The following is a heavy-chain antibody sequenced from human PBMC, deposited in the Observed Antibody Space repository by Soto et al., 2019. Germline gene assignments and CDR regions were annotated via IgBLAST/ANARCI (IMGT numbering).Heavy chain of an antibody. CDR2: ISWNSGSI. Sequence: EVQPVESGGGLVQPGRSLRLSCAASGFTFDDYAMHWVRQAPGKGLEWVSGISWNSGSIGYADSVKGRFTISRDNAKNSLYLQMNSLRAEDTALYYCAKGSLGSSWPYYFDYWGQGTLVTVSS. V-gene: IGHV3-9*01. D-gene: IGHD6-13*01. J-gene: IGHJ4*02. CDR3: AKGSLGSSWPYYFDY. CDR1: GFTFDDYA.